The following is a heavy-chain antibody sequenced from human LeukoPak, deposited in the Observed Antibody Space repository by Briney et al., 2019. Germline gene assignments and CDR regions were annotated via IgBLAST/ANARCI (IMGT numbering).Heavy chain of an antibody. CDR3: ASYEGDAFDI. D-gene: IGHD3-3*01. J-gene: IGHJ3*02. CDR1: VDSFSGYY. V-gene: IGHV4-34*01. Sequence: SETLSLTCAVYVDSFSGYYWSWIRQPPGKGLEWIGEINHGGSTNYNPSLKSRVTISADMSRNQLSLKLTSVTAADTAVYYCASYEGDAFDIWGQGTMVTVSS. CDR2: INHGGST.